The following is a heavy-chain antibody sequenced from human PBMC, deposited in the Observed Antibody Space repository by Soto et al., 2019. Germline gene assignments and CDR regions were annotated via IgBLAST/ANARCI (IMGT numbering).Heavy chain of an antibody. D-gene: IGHD2-8*01. CDR3: ARGHSTDCSNGVCSFFYNHEMDV. CDR2: INPKSGGT. J-gene: IGHJ6*02. Sequence: ASVKGSCKASGYIFTDYHIHSVRQAPGQGLEWLGRINPKSGGTSTAQKFQGWVTMTRDRSISTVYMDLTRLRSDDTAVDFCARGHSTDCSNGVCSFFYNHEMDVWGQGTTVTVSS. CDR1: GYIFTDYH. V-gene: IGHV1-2*04.